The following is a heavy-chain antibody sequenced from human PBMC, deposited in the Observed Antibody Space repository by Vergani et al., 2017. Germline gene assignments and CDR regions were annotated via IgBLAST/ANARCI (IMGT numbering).Heavy chain of an antibody. Sequence: QVQLQESGPGLVKPSQTLSLTCTVSGGSISSGSYYWTWIRQPAGKGLEWIGRIYTTGSTNYNPSLKSRVTISIDTPKNQFSLKLSSATAADPAVYYCAGDYYGSGGTGLSRGVSWFYPSGQGTLLTVSS. V-gene: IGHV4-61*02. CDR1: GGSISSGSYY. CDR3: AGDYYGSGGTGLSRGVSWFYP. J-gene: IGHJ5*02. D-gene: IGHD3-10*01. CDR2: IYTTGST.